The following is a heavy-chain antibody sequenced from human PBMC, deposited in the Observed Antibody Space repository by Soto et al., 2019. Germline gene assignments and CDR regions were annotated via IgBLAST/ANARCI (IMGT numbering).Heavy chain of an antibody. J-gene: IGHJ6*02. CDR3: ARTYCGGDCYSDYYYGMDV. CDR1: GYTFTSYA. D-gene: IGHD2-21*02. CDR2: INAGNGNT. Sequence: SVKVSCKASGYTFTSYAMHWVRQAPGQRLEWMGWINAGNGNTKYSQKFQGRVTITRDTSASTAYMELSSLRSEDTAVYYCARTYCGGDCYSDYYYGMDVWGQGTTVTVSS. V-gene: IGHV1-3*01.